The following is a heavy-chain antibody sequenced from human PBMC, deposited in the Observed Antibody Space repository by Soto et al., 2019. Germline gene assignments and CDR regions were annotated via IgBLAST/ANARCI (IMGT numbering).Heavy chain of an antibody. V-gene: IGHV4-30-2*01. CDR3: ARAGDSSGPVALGY. CDR2: IYHSGST. J-gene: IGHJ4*02. D-gene: IGHD6-19*01. Sequence: QLQLQESGSGLVKPSQTLSLTCAVSGGSISSGGSSWSWIRQPPGKGLEWIGYIYHSGSTYYNPSHKRRVTISVDSSKNQCSMKLSSVTAADTAVYYCARAGDSSGPVALGYWGQGTLVTVSS. CDR1: GGSISSGGSS.